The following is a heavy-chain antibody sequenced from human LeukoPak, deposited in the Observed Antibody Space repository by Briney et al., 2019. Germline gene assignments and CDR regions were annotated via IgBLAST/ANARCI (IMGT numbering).Heavy chain of an antibody. CDR3: AREAERRIVN. CDR1: GFSISSGYY. CDR2: IHVSGTT. Sequence: SETLSLTCVVSGFSISSGYYWGWIRQPPGKGLEWIANIHVSGTTFYNSSLNSRVAISIDTSKNQLSLKLSSVTAADTAVYCAREAERRIVNWGRGTLVTVSS. J-gene: IGHJ4*02. D-gene: IGHD1-1*01. V-gene: IGHV4-38-2*02.